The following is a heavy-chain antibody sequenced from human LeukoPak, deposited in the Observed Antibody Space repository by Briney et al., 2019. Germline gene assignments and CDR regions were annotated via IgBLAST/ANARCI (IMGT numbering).Heavy chain of an antibody. V-gene: IGHV1-69*13. J-gene: IGHJ4*02. CDR2: IIPIFGTA. Sequence: ASVKVSCKASGGTFSSYAISWVRQAPGQGLEWMGGIIPIFGTANYAQKFQGRVTITADESTSTAYMELSSLRSEDTAVYYCARPARYSGYGLFDYWGQGTLVTVSS. CDR3: ARPARYSGYGLFDY. CDR1: GGTFSSYA. D-gene: IGHD5-12*01.